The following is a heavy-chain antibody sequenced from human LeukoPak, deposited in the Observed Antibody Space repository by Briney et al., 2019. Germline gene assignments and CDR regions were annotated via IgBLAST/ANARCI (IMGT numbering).Heavy chain of an antibody. J-gene: IGHJ4*02. Sequence: GESLKISCKGSGYSFTSYWIGWVRQMPGKGLEWMGIIYPGDSDTRYSPSFQGQVTISADKSIGTAYLQWSSLKASDTAMYCCARQGRHIAAAGTYFDYWGQGTLVTVSS. V-gene: IGHV5-51*01. CDR1: GYSFTSYW. CDR2: IYPGDSDT. D-gene: IGHD6-13*01. CDR3: ARQGRHIAAAGTYFDY.